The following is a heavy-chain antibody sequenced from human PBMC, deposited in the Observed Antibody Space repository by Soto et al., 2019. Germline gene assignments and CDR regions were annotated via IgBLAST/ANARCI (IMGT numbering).Heavy chain of an antibody. D-gene: IGHD3-22*01. Sequence: PSETLSLTCTVSGGSISSGGYYWSWIRQHPGKGLEWIGYIYYSGSTYYNPSLKSRVTISVDTSKNQFSLKLSSVTAADTAVYYCARGGPTRSLDRSGYRHYGMDVCGQGTTVTVS. J-gene: IGHJ6*02. CDR2: IYYSGST. CDR1: GGSISSGGYY. CDR3: ARGGPTRSLDRSGYRHYGMDV. V-gene: IGHV4-31*03.